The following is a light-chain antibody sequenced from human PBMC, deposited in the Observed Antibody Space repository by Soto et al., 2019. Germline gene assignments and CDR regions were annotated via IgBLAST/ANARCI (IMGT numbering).Light chain of an antibody. V-gene: IGKV1-5*03. CDR3: QRYYSFPLT. Sequence: DIQMTQSPSTLSASVGDRVAITCRASRNINNLLAWYQQKPGKAPKLLIYKASSLESGVPSRFSGSGSVTEFTLTISGLQPDDFATYYCQRYYSFPLTFGGGIKVEIK. J-gene: IGKJ4*01. CDR2: KAS. CDR1: RNINNL.